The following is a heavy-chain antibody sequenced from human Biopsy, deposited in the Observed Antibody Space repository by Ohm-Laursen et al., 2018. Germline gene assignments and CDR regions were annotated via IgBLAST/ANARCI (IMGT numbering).Heavy chain of an antibody. Sequence: GTLSLTCTVSGGSISGHFWSWVRQPSGKGLEWIGRIYSNGNTNYNPSLKSRVSMSLDTSKNHFSLNLTSLTAADTAVYYCARDEGLLRAFDIWGQGTLGTVSS. J-gene: IGHJ3*02. CDR3: ARDEGLLRAFDI. V-gene: IGHV4-4*07. D-gene: IGHD1-26*01. CDR1: GGSISGHF. CDR2: IYSNGNT.